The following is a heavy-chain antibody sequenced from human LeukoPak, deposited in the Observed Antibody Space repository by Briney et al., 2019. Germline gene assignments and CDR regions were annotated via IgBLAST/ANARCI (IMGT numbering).Heavy chain of an antibody. CDR3: ARVGSGDFWSGYYPRFLDY. V-gene: IGHV1-18*01. D-gene: IGHD3-3*01. J-gene: IGHJ4*02. CDR2: ISAYNRNT. Sequence: ASVKVSCKASGYTFSSYGITWVRQAPGQGLEWMGWISAYNRNTIYAQNLQGRVTMTTDTSTNTAYMEVRSLRSDDTAVYYCARVGSGDFWSGYYPRFLDYWGQGTLVTVSS. CDR1: GYTFSSYG.